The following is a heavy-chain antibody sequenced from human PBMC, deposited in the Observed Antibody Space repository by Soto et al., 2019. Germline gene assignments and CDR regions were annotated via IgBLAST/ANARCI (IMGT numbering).Heavy chain of an antibody. CDR2: IDPSDSQT. Sequence: PGESLNISCKGSGYIFAGYWITWVRQKPGKGLEWMGRIDPSDSQTYYSPSFRGHVTISATKSITTVFLQWSSLRASDTAMYYCARQIYDSDTGPNFQYYFDSWGQGTPVTVSS. CDR1: GYIFAGYW. CDR3: ARQIYDSDTGPNFQYYFDS. V-gene: IGHV5-10-1*01. D-gene: IGHD3-22*01. J-gene: IGHJ4*02.